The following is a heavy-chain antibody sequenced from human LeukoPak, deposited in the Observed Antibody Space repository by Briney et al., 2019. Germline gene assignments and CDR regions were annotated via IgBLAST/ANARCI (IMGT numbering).Heavy chain of an antibody. Sequence: GASVKVSCKASGYTFTGYYMHWVRQAPGQGLEWMGWINPNSGGTNYAQKFQGRVTMTRDTSISTAYMELSRLRSDDTAVYYCARVWRNTARRGYSGYDLVYWGQGTLVTVSS. D-gene: IGHD5-12*01. J-gene: IGHJ4*02. V-gene: IGHV1-2*02. CDR3: ARVWRNTARRGYSGYDLVY. CDR2: INPNSGGT. CDR1: GYTFTGYY.